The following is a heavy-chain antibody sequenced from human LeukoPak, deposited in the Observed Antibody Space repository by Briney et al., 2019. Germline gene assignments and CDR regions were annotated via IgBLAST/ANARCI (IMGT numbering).Heavy chain of an antibody. V-gene: IGHV3-74*01. CDR1: GFSFSTIW. J-gene: IGHJ4*02. CDR2: IKSDGSGT. Sequence: GGSLRLSCAASGFSFSTIWMHWVRQAPGKGLVWVSRIKSDGSGTSYADSVKGRFTISRDNAKNTLYLQMNSLRDEDTAVYYCARDWFYCTDYWGQGTLVTVSS. CDR3: ARDWFYCTDY. D-gene: IGHD2-21*02.